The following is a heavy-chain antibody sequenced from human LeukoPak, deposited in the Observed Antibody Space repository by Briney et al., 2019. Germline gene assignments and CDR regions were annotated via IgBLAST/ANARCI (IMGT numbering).Heavy chain of an antibody. J-gene: IGHJ4*02. CDR1: GYTITELS. V-gene: IGHV1-24*01. CDR2: FDPEDGET. D-gene: IGHD3-22*01. Sequence: ASVKVSCKVSGYTITELSMHWVRQAPGKGLEWMGGFDPEDGETIYAQKFQGRVTMTEDTSTDTAYMELSSLRSEDTAVYYCATGRYYDSSGYYYFDYWGQGTLVTVSS. CDR3: ATGRYYDSSGYYYFDY.